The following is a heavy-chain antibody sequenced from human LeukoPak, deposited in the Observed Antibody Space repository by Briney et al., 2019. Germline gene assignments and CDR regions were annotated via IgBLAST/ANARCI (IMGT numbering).Heavy chain of an antibody. CDR1: GYTFTGYY. J-gene: IGHJ4*02. V-gene: IGHV1-2*02. CDR3: ARSVPNDWSGYYDGGTPDY. Sequence: ASVKVSCKASGYTFTGYYMHWVRQAPGQGLEWMGWINPNSGGTNYAQKFQGRVTMTRDTSISTAYMELSRLRSDDTAVYYCARSVPNDWSGYYDGGTPDYWGQGTLVTVSS. CDR2: INPNSGGT. D-gene: IGHD3-3*01.